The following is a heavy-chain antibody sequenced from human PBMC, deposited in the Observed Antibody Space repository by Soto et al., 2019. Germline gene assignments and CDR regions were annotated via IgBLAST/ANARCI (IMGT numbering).Heavy chain of an antibody. V-gene: IGHV3-9*01. D-gene: IGHD6-13*01. J-gene: IGHJ5*02. CDR1: GFTFDDYA. Sequence: PGGSLRLSCAASGFTFDDYAMHWVRQAPGKGLEWVSGISWNSGSIGYADSVKGRFTISRDNAKNSLYLQMNSLRAEDTALYYCAKDGDSSSWYSSWFDPWGQGTLVTVSS. CDR2: ISWNSGSI. CDR3: AKDGDSSSWYSSWFDP.